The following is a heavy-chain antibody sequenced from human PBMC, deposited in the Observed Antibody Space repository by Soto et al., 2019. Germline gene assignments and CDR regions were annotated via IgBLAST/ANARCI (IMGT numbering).Heavy chain of an antibody. V-gene: IGHV3-49*04. CDR1: GFTFGDYA. CDR3: TRDPTPSITGTTSFDY. D-gene: IGHD1-7*01. J-gene: IGHJ4*02. Sequence: PVGSLRLSCTASGFTFGDYAMSWVRQAPGKGLEWVGFIRSKAYGGTTEYAASVKGRFTISRDDSKSIAYLQMNSLKTGDTAVYYCTRDPTPSITGTTSFDYWGQGTLVTAPQ. CDR2: IRSKAYGGTT.